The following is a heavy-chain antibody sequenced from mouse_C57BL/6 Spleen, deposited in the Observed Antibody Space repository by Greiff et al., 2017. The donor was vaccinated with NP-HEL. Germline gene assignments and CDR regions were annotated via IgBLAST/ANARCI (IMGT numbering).Heavy chain of an antibody. CDR2: INPYNGDT. CDR3: ARGWLRGDYAMDY. D-gene: IGHD1-1*02. J-gene: IGHJ4*01. CDR1: GYSFTGYF. V-gene: IGHV1-20*01. Sequence: EVQLQQSGPELVKPGDSVKISCKASGYSFTGYFMNWVMQSHGKSLEWIGRINPYNGDTFYNQKFKGKATLTVDKSSSTAHMELRSLTSEDSAVYYCARGWLRGDYAMDYWGQGTSVTVSS.